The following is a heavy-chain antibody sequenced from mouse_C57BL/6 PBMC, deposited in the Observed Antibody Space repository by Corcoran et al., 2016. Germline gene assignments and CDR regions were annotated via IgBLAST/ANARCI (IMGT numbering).Heavy chain of an antibody. J-gene: IGHJ2*01. CDR2: IYPGDGDT. CDR3: ARSDYGNSYFDY. CDR1: GYAFSSYW. D-gene: IGHD2-1*01. V-gene: IGHV1-80*01. Sequence: QVQLQQSGAELVKPEASVKISCKASGYAFSSYWMNWVKQRPGKGLEWIGQIYPGDGDTNYNGKFKGKATLTADKSYITAYMQLNSLTSEDSAVYFCARSDYGNSYFDYWGQGTTLTVSS.